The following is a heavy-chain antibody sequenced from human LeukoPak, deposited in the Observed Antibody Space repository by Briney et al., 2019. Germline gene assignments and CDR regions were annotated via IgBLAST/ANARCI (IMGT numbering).Heavy chain of an antibody. Sequence: GGSLRLSCSASGFTFSSYAMSWVRQAPGKGLEWVSAISGSGGSTYYADSVKGRFTISRDNSKNTLYLQMNSLRAEDTAVYYCAKVITQDRGYYFDYWGQGTLVTVSS. CDR2: ISGSGGST. CDR3: AKVITQDRGYYFDY. V-gene: IGHV3-23*01. CDR1: GFTFSSYA. D-gene: IGHD1-26*01. J-gene: IGHJ4*02.